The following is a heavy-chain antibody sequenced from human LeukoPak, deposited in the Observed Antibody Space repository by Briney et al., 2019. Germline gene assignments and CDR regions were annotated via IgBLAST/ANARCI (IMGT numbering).Heavy chain of an antibody. CDR1: GGSISSGDYY. CDR2: IYYSGST. CDR3: ARVRIGELCVDY. Sequence: SETLSLTCTVSGGSISSGDYYWSWIRQPPGKGLEWIGYIYYSGSTYYNPSLKSRVTISVDTSKNQFSLKLSSVTAADTAMYYCARVRIGELCVDYWGQGTLVTVSS. J-gene: IGHJ4*02. D-gene: IGHD3-10*01. V-gene: IGHV4-30-4*01.